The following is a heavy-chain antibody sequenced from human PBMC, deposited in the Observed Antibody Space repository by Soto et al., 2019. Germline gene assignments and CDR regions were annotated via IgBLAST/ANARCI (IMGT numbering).Heavy chain of an antibody. V-gene: IGHV4-31*03. Sequence: QVQLQESGPGLVRPSETLSLTCTVSGDSINSRGYYWSWIRQHPGKGLEWIGYIHYSGSTSYNPSLKSRLTISVATSQNQFSLRLSSVTAADTAVYFCAAPRYYYYFMGVWGEGTAVTVSS. CDR1: GDSINSRGYY. J-gene: IGHJ6*03. CDR3: AAPRYYYYFMGV. CDR2: IHYSGST. D-gene: IGHD6-6*01.